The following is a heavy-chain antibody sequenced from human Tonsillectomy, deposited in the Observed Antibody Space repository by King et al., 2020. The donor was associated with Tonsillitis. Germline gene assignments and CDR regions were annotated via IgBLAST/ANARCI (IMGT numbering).Heavy chain of an antibody. J-gene: IGHJ4*02. CDR3: GRARDWVQLFDY. D-gene: IGHD5-24*01. CDR2: IYHSGST. V-gene: IGHV4-38-2*01. CDR1: GYSITSGFY. Sequence: QLQESGPGLVKPSETLSLTCAVSGYSITSGFYWGWIRQPPGKGLEWFGSIYHSGSTYYTPSLKSRVNISVDTSTNQFSLKLSSVTAADTAVYYCGRARDWVQLFDYWGQGTQVTVSS.